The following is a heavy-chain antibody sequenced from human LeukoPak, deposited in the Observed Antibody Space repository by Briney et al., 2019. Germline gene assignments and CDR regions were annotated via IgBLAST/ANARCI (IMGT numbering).Heavy chain of an antibody. V-gene: IGHV1-18*01. CDR3: ARVGYCSSTSCYGFVDY. CDR2: ISAYNGNT. Sequence: ASVKVSCKASGYTFTSYGISWVRQAPGQGLEWMGWISAYNGNTNYAQKPQGRVTMTTDTSTSTAYMELRSLRSDDTAVYYCARVGYCSSTSCYGFVDYWGQGTLVTVSS. D-gene: IGHD2-2*01. J-gene: IGHJ4*02. CDR1: GYTFTSYG.